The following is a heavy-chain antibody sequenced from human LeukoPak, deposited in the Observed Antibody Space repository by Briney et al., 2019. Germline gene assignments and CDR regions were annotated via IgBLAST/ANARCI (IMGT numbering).Heavy chain of an antibody. CDR3: ARVGAAVAVDY. CDR1: GLTFSSYE. Sequence: QPGGSLRLSCAASGLTFSSYEMNWVRQAPGKGLEWVSYISSSGSTIYYADSVKGRFTISRDNAKNSLYLQMNSLRAEDTAVYYRARVGAAVAVDYWGQGTLVTVSS. J-gene: IGHJ4*02. CDR2: ISSSGSTI. V-gene: IGHV3-48*03. D-gene: IGHD6-19*01.